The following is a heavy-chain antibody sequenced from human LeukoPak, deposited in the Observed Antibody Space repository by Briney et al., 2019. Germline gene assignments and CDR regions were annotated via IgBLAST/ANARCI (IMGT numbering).Heavy chain of an antibody. V-gene: IGHV1-69*05. CDR2: IIPIFGTA. Sequence: VASVKVSCKASGGTFSSYAISWVRQAPGQRLEWMGGIIPIFGTANYAQKFQGRVTITTDESTSTAYMELSSLRSEDTAVYYCARALDCSSTSCYTSIVDYYYMDVWGKGTTVTVSS. D-gene: IGHD2-2*02. J-gene: IGHJ6*03. CDR1: GGTFSSYA. CDR3: ARALDCSSTSCYTSIVDYYYMDV.